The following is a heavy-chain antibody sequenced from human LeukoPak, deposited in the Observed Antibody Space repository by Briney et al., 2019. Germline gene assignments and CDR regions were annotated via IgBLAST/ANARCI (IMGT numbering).Heavy chain of an antibody. Sequence: KPSETLSLTCTVSGGSISSYYWSWIRQPPGKGLEWIGEINHSGSTNYNPSLKSRVTISVDTSKNQFSLKLSSVTAADTAVYYCARGRYSGSFFDYWGQGTLVTVSS. CDR3: ARGRYSGSFFDY. CDR2: INHSGST. CDR1: GGSISSYY. V-gene: IGHV4-34*01. J-gene: IGHJ4*02. D-gene: IGHD1-26*01.